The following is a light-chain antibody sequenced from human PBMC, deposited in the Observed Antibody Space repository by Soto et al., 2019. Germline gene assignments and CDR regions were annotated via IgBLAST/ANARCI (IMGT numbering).Light chain of an antibody. CDR2: SVS. V-gene: IGKV1-39*01. J-gene: IGKJ1*01. CDR3: QQTYITPRT. Sequence: DIQMTQSPSSLSASVGDRVTITCRASQSISSYLHWYQQKSGKAPKLLIHSVSSLRSGVPSRFSASGSGTDFTLTISSLQPEDFATYYCQQTYITPRTFGQGTKVDIK. CDR1: QSISSY.